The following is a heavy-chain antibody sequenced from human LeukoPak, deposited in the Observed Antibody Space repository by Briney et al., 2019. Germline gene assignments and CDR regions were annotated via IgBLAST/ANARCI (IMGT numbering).Heavy chain of an antibody. CDR3: AKDSFGYYGSGSHIGY. D-gene: IGHD3-10*01. CDR1: GFTFDDYA. J-gene: IGHJ4*02. V-gene: IGHV3-9*01. CDR2: ISWNSGSI. Sequence: GGSLRLSCAASGFTFDDYAMHWVRQAPGKGLEWVSGISWNSGSIGYADSVKGRFTISRDNAKNSLYLQMNSLRAEDTALYYCAKDSFGYYGSGSHIGYWGQGTLVTVSS.